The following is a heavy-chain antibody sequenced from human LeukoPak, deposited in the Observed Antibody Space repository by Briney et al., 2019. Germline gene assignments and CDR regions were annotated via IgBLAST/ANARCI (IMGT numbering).Heavy chain of an antibody. CDR3: ARLIAAAEGDDAFDI. CDR2: IYYSGST. CDR1: GGSISSYY. J-gene: IGHJ3*02. D-gene: IGHD6-13*01. Sequence: SETLSLTCTVSGGSISSYYWSWIRQPPGKGLEWIAYIYYSGSTNYNPSLKSRVTISVDTSKNQFSLKLSSVTAADTAVYYCARLIAAAEGDDAFDIWGQGTMVTVSS. V-gene: IGHV4-59*08.